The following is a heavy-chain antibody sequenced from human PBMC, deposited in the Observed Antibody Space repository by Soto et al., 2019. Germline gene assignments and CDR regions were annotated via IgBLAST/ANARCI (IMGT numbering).Heavy chain of an antibody. V-gene: IGHV5-51*01. J-gene: IGHJ3*02. Sequence: PGESLKISCKGSGYSFTSYWIGWVRQMPGKGLEWMGIIYPGDSDTRYSPSFQGQVTISADKSISTAYLQWSSLKASDTAMYYCARLAQHYYDSTYAFDIWGQGTMVTVSS. CDR2: IYPGDSDT. CDR1: GYSFTSYW. D-gene: IGHD3-22*01. CDR3: ARLAQHYYDSTYAFDI.